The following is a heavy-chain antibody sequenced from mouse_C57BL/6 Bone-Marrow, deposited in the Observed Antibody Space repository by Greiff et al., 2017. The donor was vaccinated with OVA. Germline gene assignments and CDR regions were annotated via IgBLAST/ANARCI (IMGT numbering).Heavy chain of an antibody. CDR3: ARVDYGSNY. D-gene: IGHD1-1*01. CDR2: ISDGGSYT. J-gene: IGHJ4*01. CDR1: GFTFSSYA. Sequence: EVNLVESGGGLVKPGGSLKLSCAASGFTFSSYAMSWVRQTPEKRLEWVATISDGGSYTYYPDNVKGRFTISRDNAKNNLYLQMSHLKSEDTAMYYCARVDYGSNYWGQGTSVTVSS. V-gene: IGHV5-4*03.